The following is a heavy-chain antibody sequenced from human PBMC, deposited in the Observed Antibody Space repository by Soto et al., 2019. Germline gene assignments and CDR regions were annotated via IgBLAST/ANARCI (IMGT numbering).Heavy chain of an antibody. V-gene: IGHV3-74*01. Sequence: GGSLRLSCAASGFTFGSNWMHWVRQAPGKGLVWVSHISSDGSTTNYAGSVKGRFTISRDNAKNTLYLQMNSLRAEDTAVYYCASLYSSSVSTDYWGRGTLVTVSS. CDR3: ASLYSSSVSTDY. J-gene: IGHJ4*02. CDR1: GFTFGSNW. D-gene: IGHD2-2*01. CDR2: ISSDGSTT.